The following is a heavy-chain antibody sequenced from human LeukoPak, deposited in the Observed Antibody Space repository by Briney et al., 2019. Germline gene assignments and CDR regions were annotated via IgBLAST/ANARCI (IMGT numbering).Heavy chain of an antibody. V-gene: IGHV5-51*01. CDR1: GYSFTSYW. CDR3: ALGGQQLVPRHFDY. CDR2: IYPGDSDT. Sequence: GESLKISCKASGYSFTSYWIAWVRPMPGKGLEWMGIIYPGDSDTRYSPSFQGQVTLSADKSISTAYLQWSSLKASDTAMYYCALGGQQLVPRHFDYWGQGTLVTVSS. J-gene: IGHJ4*02. D-gene: IGHD6-13*01.